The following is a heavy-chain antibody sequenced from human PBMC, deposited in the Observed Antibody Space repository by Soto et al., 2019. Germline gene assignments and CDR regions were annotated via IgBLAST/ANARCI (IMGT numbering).Heavy chain of an antibody. Sequence: SVKVSCKASGGTFSSYAISWVRQAPGQGLEWMGGIIPIFGTANYAQKSQGRVTITADESTSTAYMELSSLRSEDTAVYYCARDAITIFGVVGRHYYFDYWGQGTLVTVSS. D-gene: IGHD3-3*01. CDR2: IIPIFGTA. CDR1: GGTFSSYA. CDR3: ARDAITIFGVVGRHYYFDY. J-gene: IGHJ4*02. V-gene: IGHV1-69*13.